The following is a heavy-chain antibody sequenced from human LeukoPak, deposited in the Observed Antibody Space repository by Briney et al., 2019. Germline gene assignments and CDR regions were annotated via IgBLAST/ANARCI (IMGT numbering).Heavy chain of an antibody. CDR2: ISAYNGNT. Sequence: ASVKVSCKASGGTFSSYAISWVRQAPGQGLEWMGWISAYNGNTNYAQKLQGRVTMTTDTSTSTAYMELRSLRSDDTAVYYCARCLNYDFWSGYYRDFDYWGQGTLVTVSS. CDR1: GGTFSSYA. V-gene: IGHV1-18*01. D-gene: IGHD3-3*01. CDR3: ARCLNYDFWSGYYRDFDY. J-gene: IGHJ4*02.